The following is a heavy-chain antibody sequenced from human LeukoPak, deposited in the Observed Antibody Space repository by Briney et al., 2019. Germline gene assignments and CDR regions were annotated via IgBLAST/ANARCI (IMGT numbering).Heavy chain of an antibody. CDR2: INHSGST. CDR1: GGSFSGYY. CDR3: AWAGSTSPLFRY. V-gene: IGHV4-34*01. Sequence: TSETLSLTCAVYGGSFSGYYWSWIRRPPGKGLEWIGEINHSGSTNYNPSLKSRVTISVDTSKNQFSLKLSSVTAADTAVYYCAWAGSTSPLFRYWGQGTLVTVSS. D-gene: IGHD2-2*01. J-gene: IGHJ4*02.